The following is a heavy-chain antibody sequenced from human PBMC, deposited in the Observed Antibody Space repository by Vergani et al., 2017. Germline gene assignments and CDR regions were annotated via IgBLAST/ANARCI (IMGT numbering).Heavy chain of an antibody. CDR1: GASVSRGTYY. J-gene: IGHJ4*02. V-gene: IGHV4-61*02. CDR3: ATGYCSSTSCYTVDY. CDR2: IYYSGTT. Sequence: QVQLQESGPGLLKPSQTLSLTCTVSGASVSRGTYYWTWIRQPAGKKLEWIGSIYYSGTTYYNPSLKSRVTISVDTSKNQFSLKLSSVTAADTAVYYCATGYCSSTSCYTVDYWGQGTLVTVSS. D-gene: IGHD2-2*02.